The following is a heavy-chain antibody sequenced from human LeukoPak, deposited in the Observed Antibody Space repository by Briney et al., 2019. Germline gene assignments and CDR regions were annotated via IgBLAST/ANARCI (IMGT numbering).Heavy chain of an antibody. Sequence: GRSLRLSCTASGFTFGDYAMSWVRQAPGKGLEWVANIKPVGSENYYVDSVKGRFAISRDNAKNSQYLQMYSLRAEDTAVYYCVRSRLGAAYFDYWAQGTLVIVSS. J-gene: IGHJ4*02. D-gene: IGHD6-13*01. CDR1: GFTFGDYA. CDR2: IKPVGSEN. V-gene: IGHV3-7*01. CDR3: VRSRLGAAYFDY.